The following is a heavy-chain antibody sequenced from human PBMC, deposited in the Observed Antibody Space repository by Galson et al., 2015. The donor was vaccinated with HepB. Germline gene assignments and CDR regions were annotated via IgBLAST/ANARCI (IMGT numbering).Heavy chain of an antibody. CDR3: ARLTTRRHGLYDYGMDV. CDR2: ISSNGGST. CDR1: GFTFSSYA. D-gene: IGHD4-17*01. V-gene: IGHV3-64*01. Sequence: SLRLSCAASGFTFSSYAMHWVRQAPGKGLEYVSAISSNGGSTYYANSVKGRFTISRDNSKNALCLQMGSLRAEDMAVYYCARLTTRRHGLYDYGMDVWGQGTTVTVSS. J-gene: IGHJ6*02.